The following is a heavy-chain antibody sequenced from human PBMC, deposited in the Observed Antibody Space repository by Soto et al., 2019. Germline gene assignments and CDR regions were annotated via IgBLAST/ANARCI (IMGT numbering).Heavy chain of an antibody. CDR1: GYTFTSYG. Sequence: QGELVPSGAEVKKRGASVKDSCKTSGYTFTSYGVSWVRQAPGQGLEWVGWISGYNGNTNYAQKLQGRVTMNTDTSTATAYMELRGLRSDDTAIYYCARGYFDYWGQGTLVTVSS. CDR2: ISGYNGNT. V-gene: IGHV1-18*04. CDR3: ARGYFDY. J-gene: IGHJ4*02.